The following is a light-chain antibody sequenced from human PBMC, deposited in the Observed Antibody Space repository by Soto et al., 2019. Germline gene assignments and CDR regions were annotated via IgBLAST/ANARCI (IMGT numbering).Light chain of an antibody. CDR3: QQYNSAPRT. CDR1: QSVGSSY. J-gene: IGKJ1*01. V-gene: IGKV3-20*01. Sequence: EIVLTQSPGTLSLSPGERATLSCRASQSVGSSYLAWYKQKPGQAPRLLMYGASTRATGIPDRFTGSGSGTDFTLTISRLEPEDFAVYYCQQYNSAPRTFGQGTKVDIK. CDR2: GAS.